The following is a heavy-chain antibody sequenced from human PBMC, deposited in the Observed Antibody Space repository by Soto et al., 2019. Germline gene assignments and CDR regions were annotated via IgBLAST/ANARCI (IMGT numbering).Heavy chain of an antibody. CDR2: INHSGST. J-gene: IGHJ6*02. CDR1: GGSFSGYY. CDR3: ARGSSLRGSYGMDV. Sequence: QVQLQQWGAGLLKPSGTLSLTCAVYGGSFSGYYWSWIRQPPGKGLEWIGEINHSGSTNYNPSLKSRVTISVDTSKNQFSLKLSSVTAADTAVYYCARGSSLRGSYGMDVWGQGTTVTVSS. V-gene: IGHV4-34*01.